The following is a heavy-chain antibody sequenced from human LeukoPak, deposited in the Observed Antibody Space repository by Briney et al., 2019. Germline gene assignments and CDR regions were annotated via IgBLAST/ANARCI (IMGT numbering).Heavy chain of an antibody. D-gene: IGHD6-13*01. CDR1: GGSFSGYY. CDR3: ARRGLAAAGTPHWFDP. V-gene: IGHV4-34*01. J-gene: IGHJ5*02. CDR2: INHSGST. Sequence: SETLSLTCAVYGGSFSGYYWSWIRQPPGKGLEWIGEINHSGSTNYNPSLKSRVTLSVDTSKNQFSLKLSSVTAADTAVYYCARRGLAAAGTPHWFDPWGQGTLVTVSS.